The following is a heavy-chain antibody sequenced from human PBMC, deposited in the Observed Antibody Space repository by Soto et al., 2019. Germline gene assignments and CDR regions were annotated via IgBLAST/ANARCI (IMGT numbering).Heavy chain of an antibody. V-gene: IGHV3-23*01. CDR1: GFTFSSYV. Sequence: EVQLLESGGGLVQPGGSLRLSCAASGFTFSSYVMSWVRQAPGKGLEWVSAISGSGGSTYYADSVKGRFTISRDNSKNSLYLQMNSLRAEDTAVYYCGIHSYGDYFDYWGQGTLVTVSS. CDR2: ISGSGGST. J-gene: IGHJ4*02. CDR3: GIHSYGDYFDY. D-gene: IGHD4-17*01.